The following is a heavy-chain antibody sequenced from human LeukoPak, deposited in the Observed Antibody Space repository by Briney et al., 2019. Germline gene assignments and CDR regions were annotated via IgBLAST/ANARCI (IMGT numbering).Heavy chain of an antibody. V-gene: IGHV3-30*02. CDR1: GFNFSNYV. J-gene: IGHJ4*02. D-gene: IGHD3-16*01. CDR2: IGSDGRDK. Sequence: GGSLRLSCAASGFNFSNYVLHWGRQAPGKGLEWVSFIGSDGRDKHYADSVKGRFTISRDNSKNTLYLQMNSLRPEDTAVYYCAKDLSSGGGYDWGQGTLVTVSS. CDR3: AKDLSSGGGYD.